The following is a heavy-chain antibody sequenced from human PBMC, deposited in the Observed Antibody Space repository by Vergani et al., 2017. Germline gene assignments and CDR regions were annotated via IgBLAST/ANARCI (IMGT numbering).Heavy chain of an antibody. CDR3: ASYGLTMVRGVTNYYDYYGMDV. CDR1: GGTFSSYA. CDR2: IIPIFGTA. V-gene: IGHV1-69*12. D-gene: IGHD3-10*01. J-gene: IGHJ6*02. Sequence: QVQLVQSGAEVKKPGSSVKVSCKASGGTFSSYAISWVRQAPGQGLEWMGGIIPIFGTANYAQKFQGRVTITADESTSTAYMELSSLRSEDTAVYYCASYGLTMVRGVTNYYDYYGMDVWGQGTTVTVSS.